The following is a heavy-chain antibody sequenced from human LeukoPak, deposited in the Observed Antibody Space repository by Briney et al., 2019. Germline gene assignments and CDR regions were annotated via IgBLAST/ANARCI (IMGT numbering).Heavy chain of an antibody. J-gene: IGHJ6*02. D-gene: IGHD1-26*01. Sequence: SETLSLTCIVSGGSIRSYYWSWIRQSPGKGLEWIGYIHYSGSTNYNPSLKSRVAISVDTSKNQFSLNLNSVAAADTAIYYCARRDPDSEGVDVWGQGTTVTVCS. CDR2: IHYSGST. CDR1: GGSIRSYY. V-gene: IGHV4-59*01. CDR3: ARRDPDSEGVDV.